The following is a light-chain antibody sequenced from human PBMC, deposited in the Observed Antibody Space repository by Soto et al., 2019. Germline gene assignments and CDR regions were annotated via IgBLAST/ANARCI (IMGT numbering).Light chain of an antibody. V-gene: IGLV2-14*01. CDR1: SSDIGNYNY. CDR2: EVS. CDR3: SSYTSSSPYV. Sequence: QSALTQPASVSVSPGQSITISCTGTSSDIGNYNYVSWYRQYPGKAPKLMIYEVSNRPAGVSNRLSGSKSGNTASLTISGLQAEDEADYYCSSYTSSSPYVFGTGTKVTVL. J-gene: IGLJ1*01.